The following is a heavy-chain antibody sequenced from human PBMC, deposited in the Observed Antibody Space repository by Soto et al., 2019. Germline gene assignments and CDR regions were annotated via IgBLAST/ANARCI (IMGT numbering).Heavy chain of an antibody. CDR3: ARNSYYDFWSGYQRAFDL. CDR2: LYHSGST. J-gene: IGHJ4*02. D-gene: IGHD3-3*01. CDR1: GYPISSGYY. V-gene: IGHV4-38-2*01. Sequence: SETLSLTCGVSGYPISSGYYWGWIRQSPGKGLEWIGSLYHSGSTYYNPSLKGRVTISVDSSKDQFSLKLSSVTAADTAVYYCARNSYYDFWSGYQRAFDLWGQGTLVTVS.